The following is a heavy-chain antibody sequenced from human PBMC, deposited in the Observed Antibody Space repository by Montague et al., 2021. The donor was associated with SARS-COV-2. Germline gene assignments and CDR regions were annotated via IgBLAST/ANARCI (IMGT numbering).Heavy chain of an antibody. CDR2: IYYSGST. CDR3: AGAFIGAAGTTSFDY. J-gene: IGHJ4*02. CDR1: GGSISSSSYF. Sequence: SETLSLTCTVSGGSISSSSYFWGWIRQPPGKGLEWIGSIYYSGSTYYNPSLKSRVTVAVDTSKNQFSLKLISATDADTAVYYCAGAFIGAAGTTSFDYWGQGTLVTVSS. D-gene: IGHD6-13*01. V-gene: IGHV4-39*01.